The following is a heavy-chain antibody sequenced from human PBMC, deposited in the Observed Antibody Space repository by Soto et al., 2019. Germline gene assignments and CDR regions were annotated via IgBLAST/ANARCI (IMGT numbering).Heavy chain of an antibody. V-gene: IGHV3-23*01. Sequence: PGGSLRLSCAASGFTFSSYAMSWVRQAPGKGLEWVSAISGSGGSTYYADSVKGRFTISRDNSKNTLYLQMNSLRAEDTAVYYCAKDLRAAYYYDSSGYDAFDIWGQGTMVTVSS. CDR1: GFTFSSYA. D-gene: IGHD3-22*01. CDR2: ISGSGGST. CDR3: AKDLRAAYYYDSSGYDAFDI. J-gene: IGHJ3*02.